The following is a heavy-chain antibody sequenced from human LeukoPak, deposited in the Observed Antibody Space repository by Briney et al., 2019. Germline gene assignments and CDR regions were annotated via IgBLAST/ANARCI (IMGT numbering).Heavy chain of an antibody. CDR2: INPSGCST. D-gene: IGHD3-3*01. V-gene: IGHV1-46*01. CDR3: ARGGENYDFWSGYQNWFDP. Sequence: ASVKVSCKASGYTFTSYYMHWVRQAPGQWLEWMGIINPSGCSTSYAQKFQGRVTMTRDMFTSTLYMQLSRLRCEETAVYYCARGGENYDFWSGYQNWFDPWGQGTLVTVSS. J-gene: IGHJ5*02. CDR1: GYTFTSYY.